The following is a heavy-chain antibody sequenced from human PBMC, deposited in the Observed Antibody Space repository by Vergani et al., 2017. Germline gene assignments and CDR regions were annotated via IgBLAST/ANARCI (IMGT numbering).Heavy chain of an antibody. Sequence: QVQLVQSGAEVKKPGASVKVSCKVSGYSLTELSMHWVRQAPGKGLEWMGGFDPEDGETIYAQKFQGRVTMTEDTSTDTAYMELSSLRSEDTAVYYCATVSITMIVVAGAFDIWGQGTMVTVSS. J-gene: IGHJ3*02. CDR3: ATVSITMIVVAGAFDI. V-gene: IGHV1-24*01. CDR1: GYSLTELS. D-gene: IGHD3-22*01. CDR2: FDPEDGET.